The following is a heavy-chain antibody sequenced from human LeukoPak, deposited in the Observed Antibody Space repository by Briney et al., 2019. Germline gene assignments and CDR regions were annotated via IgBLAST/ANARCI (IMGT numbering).Heavy chain of an antibody. CDR2: INPSGGST. V-gene: IGHV1-46*01. D-gene: IGHD4-17*01. J-gene: IGHJ1*01. CDR3: ARDFDYGDYPSEH. CDR1: GYTFTSYY. Sequence: ASVTVSCTASGYTFTSYYMHWVRQAPGQGLEWMGLINPSGGSTSYAQKFQGRVTMTRDTSTSTVYMELSSLRSEDTAVYYCARDFDYGDYPSEHWGQGTLVTVSS.